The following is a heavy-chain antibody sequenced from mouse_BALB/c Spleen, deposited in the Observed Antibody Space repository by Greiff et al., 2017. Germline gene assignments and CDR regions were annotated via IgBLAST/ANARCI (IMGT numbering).Heavy chain of an antibody. V-gene: IGHV5-6-5*01. D-gene: IGHD2-3*01. J-gene: IGHJ4*01. CDR1: GFTFSSYA. CDR3: ALGDDSYTNYYAMDY. CDR2: ISSGGST. Sequence: EVMLVESGGGLVKPGGSLKLSCAASGFTFSSYAMSWVRQTPEKRLEWVASISSGGSTYYPDSVKGRFTISRDNARNILYLQMSSLRSEDTAMYYCALGDDSYTNYYAMDYWGQGTSVTVSS.